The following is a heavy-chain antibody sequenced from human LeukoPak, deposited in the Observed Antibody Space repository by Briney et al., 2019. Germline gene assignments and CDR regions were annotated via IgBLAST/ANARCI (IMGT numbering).Heavy chain of an antibody. J-gene: IGHJ4*02. CDR2: IYSGDST. V-gene: IGHV3-53*01. CDR3: ARGMGTATDY. D-gene: IGHD5-18*01. Sequence: GGSLRLSCAASGFTVSSNYMTWVRQAPGKGLEWVSVIYSGDSTYYADSVKGRFTISRDSSKNTLYLQMNSLRAEDTAVYYCARGMGTATDYWGQGTPVTVSS. CDR1: GFTVSSNY.